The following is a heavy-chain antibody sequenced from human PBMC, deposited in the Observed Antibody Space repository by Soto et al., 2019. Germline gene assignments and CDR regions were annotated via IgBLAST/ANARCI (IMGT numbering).Heavy chain of an antibody. D-gene: IGHD3-22*01. V-gene: IGHV1-69*06. CDR1: GGIFSSYA. CDR3: ARVGSGYVWFNEF. J-gene: IGHJ4*02. CDR2: IIPIFGTA. Sequence: QEQLVQSGAEVKKPGSSVKVSCKASGGIFSSYAISWVRQAPGQGLEWIGGIIPIFGTANYAQKFQGRVTITADKSTNTAYMDLSSLKSEDTAIYYCARVGSGYVWFNEFWGQGTLVTVSS.